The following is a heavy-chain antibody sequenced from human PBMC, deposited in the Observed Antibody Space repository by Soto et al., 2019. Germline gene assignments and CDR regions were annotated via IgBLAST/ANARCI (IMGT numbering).Heavy chain of an antibody. J-gene: IGHJ4*02. CDR1: GGSISSGGYY. CDR3: ARDQGGYDPADFEY. CDR2: IYYSGST. Sequence: PSETLSLTCTVSGGSISSGGYYWSWIRQHPGKGLEWIGYIYYSGSTYYNPSLKSRVTISVDTSKNQFSLKLSSVTAADTAVYYCARDQGGYDPADFEYWGQGTLVTVSS. V-gene: IGHV4-31*03. D-gene: IGHD5-12*01.